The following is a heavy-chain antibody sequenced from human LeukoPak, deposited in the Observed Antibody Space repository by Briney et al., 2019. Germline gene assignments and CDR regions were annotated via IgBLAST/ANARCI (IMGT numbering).Heavy chain of an antibody. J-gene: IGHJ4*02. CDR1: GFTFSSYA. Sequence: GGSLRLSCAASGFTFSSYAMSWVRQAPGKGLEWVSAIIDNGGSTYYADSVKGRFTISRDNSKNTLYLQMNSLRTEDTAIYYCAKGSGGSRPYYFHYWGQGTLVTVSS. V-gene: IGHV3-23*01. CDR3: AKGSGGSRPYYFHY. CDR2: IIDNGGST. D-gene: IGHD2-15*01.